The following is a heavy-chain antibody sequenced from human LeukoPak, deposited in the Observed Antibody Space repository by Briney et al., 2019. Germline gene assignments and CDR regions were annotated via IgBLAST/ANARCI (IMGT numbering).Heavy chain of an antibody. CDR3: ARAKFSRDGYNLGGFDY. CDR2: INHSGST. V-gene: IGHV4-34*01. J-gene: IGHJ4*02. D-gene: IGHD5-12*01. Sequence: NPSETLSLTCAVYGGSFSGYYWSWIRQPPGKGLEWIGEINHSGSTNYNPSLKSRVTISVDTSKNQFSLKLSSETAADTAVYYCARAKFSRDGYNLGGFDYWGQGTLVTVSS. CDR1: GGSFSGYY.